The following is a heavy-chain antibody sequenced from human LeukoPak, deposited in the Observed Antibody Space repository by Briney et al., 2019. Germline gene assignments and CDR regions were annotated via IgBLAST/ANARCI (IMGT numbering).Heavy chain of an antibody. D-gene: IGHD3-16*01. CDR1: GFTFSSYA. V-gene: IGHV3-30-3*01. CDR3: AREGDDTGFDY. CDR2: ISYDGSNK. Sequence: PGGSLRLSCAASGFTFSSYAMHWVRQAPGKGLEWVAVISYDGSNKYYADSVKGRFTISRDNSKNTLYLQMNSLRAEDTAVYYCAREGDDTGFDYWGQGTLVTVSS. J-gene: IGHJ4*02.